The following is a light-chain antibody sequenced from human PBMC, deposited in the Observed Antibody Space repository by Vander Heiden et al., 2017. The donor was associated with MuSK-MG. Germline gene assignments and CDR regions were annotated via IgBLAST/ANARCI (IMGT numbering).Light chain of an antibody. CDR2: GAS. CDR1: QSVSSSY. Sequence: TVLTQSPGTLSLSPGERATLSCRASQSVSSSYLAWYQQKPGKAPRLLIYGASSRATGIPDRFSGSGSGTDFTLTISRLEPEDFAVYYCQQYGSTRKTFGQGTKVEIK. CDR3: QQYGSTRKT. V-gene: IGKV3-20*01. J-gene: IGKJ1*01.